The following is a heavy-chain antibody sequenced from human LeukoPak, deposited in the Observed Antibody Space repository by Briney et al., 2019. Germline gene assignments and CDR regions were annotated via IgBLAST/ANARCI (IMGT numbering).Heavy chain of an antibody. CDR2: INHSGST. J-gene: IGHJ4*02. D-gene: IGHD5-18*01. V-gene: IGHV4-34*01. CDR3: AKEASRGSSFAYTPIEKPYYLDY. CDR1: GGSFSGDY. Sequence: SETLSLTCAVYGGSFSGDYWNWIRQPPGKGLEWIGEINHSGSTNYNPSLKSRVTISVDMSKNQFSLKLSSVTAADTAVYYCAKEASRGSSFAYTPIEKPYYLDYWGQGTLVTVSS.